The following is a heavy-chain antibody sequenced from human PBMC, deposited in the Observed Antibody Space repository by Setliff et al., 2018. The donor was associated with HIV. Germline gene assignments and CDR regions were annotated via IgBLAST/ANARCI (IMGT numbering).Heavy chain of an antibody. J-gene: IGHJ6*02. CDR3: ARKTVTNLFALDV. V-gene: IGHV3-21*01. CDR1: GFTFSSYS. D-gene: IGHD4-17*01. CDR2: ISSSSSYI. Sequence: LRLSCAASGFTFSSYSMNWVRQAPGKGLEWVSSISSSSSYIYYADSVKGRFTVSRDNAKNSVYLQMNSLRAEDTAVYYCARKTVTNLFALDVWGQGTTVTVSS.